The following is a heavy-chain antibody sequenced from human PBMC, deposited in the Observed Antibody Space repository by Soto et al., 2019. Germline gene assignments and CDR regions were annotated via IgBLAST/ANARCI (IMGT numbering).Heavy chain of an antibody. V-gene: IGHV3-30*18. J-gene: IGHJ4*02. CDR2: ISFNESST. CDR1: GFTFRNFG. Sequence: QVQLVESGGGVVQPGRSLRLSCTASGFTFRNFGMHWVRRAPGKGLEWVALISFNESSTYYADAVKGRFTISRDNSKHTSSLPMNSLRAEDTAVYYCAKDRSGFCSTTSCSWAIDYWGQGTLVTVSS. D-gene: IGHD2-2*01. CDR3: AKDRSGFCSTTSCSWAIDY.